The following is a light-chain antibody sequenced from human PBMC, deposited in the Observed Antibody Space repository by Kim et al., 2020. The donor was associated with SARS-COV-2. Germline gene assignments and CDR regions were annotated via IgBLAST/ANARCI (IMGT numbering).Light chain of an antibody. V-gene: IGKV3-15*01. CDR1: LSVNSN. J-gene: IGKJ1*01. CDR3: QQYNNWRT. CDR2: GAS. Sequence: SVSPGERATLSCRASLSVNSNLAWYQHKPGQAPRLLIYGASTRATGIPARFSGSGSGTDFTLTISSLQSEDFAVYYCQQYNNWRTFGQGTKVDIK.